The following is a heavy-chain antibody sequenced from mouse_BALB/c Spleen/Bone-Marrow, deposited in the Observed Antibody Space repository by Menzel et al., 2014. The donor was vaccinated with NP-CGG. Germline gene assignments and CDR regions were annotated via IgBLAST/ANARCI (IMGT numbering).Heavy chain of an antibody. Sequence: VQLQESGPGLVAPSQSLSITCTVSGFSLTGYGVSWVRQPPGKGLEWLGMIWGDGSTDYNSALKSRLSISKDNSESXVFLKMNSLQTDDTARYYCARDSFLITRALDYWGQGTSVTVSS. V-gene: IGHV2-6-7*01. CDR2: IWGDGST. CDR3: ARDSFLITRALDY. D-gene: IGHD2-4*01. CDR1: GFSLTGYG. J-gene: IGHJ4*01.